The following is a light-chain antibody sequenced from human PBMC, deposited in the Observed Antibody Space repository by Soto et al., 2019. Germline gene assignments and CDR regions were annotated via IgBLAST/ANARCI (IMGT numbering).Light chain of an antibody. J-gene: IGKJ1*01. Sequence: EIVLTQSPGTLSLSPGERATLSCRASQSVSSNYLAWYQQKPGQAPRLLIHGASSRATGIPDRFSGSGSGTDFTLTISRLEPEDFGVYYCQQYGSSRTFGQGXXVEVK. CDR1: QSVSSNY. CDR3: QQYGSSRT. CDR2: GAS. V-gene: IGKV3-20*01.